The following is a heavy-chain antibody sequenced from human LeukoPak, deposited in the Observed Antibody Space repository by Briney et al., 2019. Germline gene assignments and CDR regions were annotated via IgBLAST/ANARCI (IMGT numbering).Heavy chain of an antibody. CDR1: GYNFVYFD. CDR3: ARGMGWGDR. Sequence: ASVTVSCKASGYNFVYFDIYWVRQASGQGLEGMGYINPESGDTGYAPRFQGRVSITSETAISTAFLEINSLRSEDTAIYYCARGMGWGDRWGRGALVTVSS. J-gene: IGHJ4*02. CDR2: INPESGDT. D-gene: IGHD3-16*01. V-gene: IGHV1-8*01.